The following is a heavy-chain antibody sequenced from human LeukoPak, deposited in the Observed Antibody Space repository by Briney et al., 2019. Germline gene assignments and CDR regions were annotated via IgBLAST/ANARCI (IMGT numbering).Heavy chain of an antibody. Sequence: SETLSLTCTVSGGSISSSSYYWGWIRQPPGKGLEWIGSIYYSGSTYYNPSLKSRVTISVDTSKNQFSLKLSSVTAADTAVYYCARPPSVVRGGGFDPWGQGTLVTVSS. V-gene: IGHV4-39*01. CDR3: ARPPSVVRGGGFDP. D-gene: IGHD3-10*01. J-gene: IGHJ5*02. CDR1: GGSISSSSYY. CDR2: IYYSGST.